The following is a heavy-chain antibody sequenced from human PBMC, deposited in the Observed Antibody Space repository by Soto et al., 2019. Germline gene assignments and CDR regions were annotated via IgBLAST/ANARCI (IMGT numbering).Heavy chain of an antibody. CDR2: ISYDGSNK. Sequence: QVQLVESGGGVVQPGRSLRLSCAASGFTFSSYGMHWVRQAPGKGLEWVAVISYDGSNKYYADSVKGRFTISRDNSKNTLYLQMNSLRAEDTAVYYCEKDYGDFFDYWGQGTLVTVSS. D-gene: IGHD4-17*01. V-gene: IGHV3-30*18. J-gene: IGHJ4*02. CDR1: GFTFSSYG. CDR3: EKDYGDFFDY.